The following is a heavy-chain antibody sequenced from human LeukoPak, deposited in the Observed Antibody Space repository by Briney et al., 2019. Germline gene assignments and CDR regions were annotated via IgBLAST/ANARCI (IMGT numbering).Heavy chain of an antibody. CDR1: GFTFSTYW. Sequence: GGSLRLSCAASGFTFSTYWMTWVRQAPGKGLEWVANIKQDGSEKYYVDSVKGRFTISRDNAKNSLYLQMNSLRAEDTAVYYCARRSGVAVAGAFDYWGQGTLVTVSS. V-gene: IGHV3-7*01. CDR3: ARRSGVAVAGAFDY. J-gene: IGHJ4*02. D-gene: IGHD6-19*01. CDR2: IKQDGSEK.